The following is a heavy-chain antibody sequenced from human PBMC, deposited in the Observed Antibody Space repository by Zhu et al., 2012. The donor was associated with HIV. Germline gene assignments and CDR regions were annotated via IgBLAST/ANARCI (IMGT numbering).Heavy chain of an antibody. CDR2: IYYSGST. V-gene: IGHV4-39*07. CDR3: ARLLGSEFANWFDP. CDR1: GGSISSSSYY. Sequence: QVQLQESGPGLVKPSETLSLTCTVSGGSISSSSYYWGWIRQPPGKGLEWIGSIYYSGSTYYNPSLKSRVTISVDTSKNQFSLKLSSVTAADTAVYYCARLLGSEFANWFDPWAREPWSPSPQ. D-gene: IGHD2-15*01. J-gene: IGHJ5*02.